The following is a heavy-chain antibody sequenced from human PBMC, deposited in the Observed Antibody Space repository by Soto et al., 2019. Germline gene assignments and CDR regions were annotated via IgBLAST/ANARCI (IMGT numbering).Heavy chain of an antibody. CDR1: GYRFSSYW. V-gene: IGHV5-51*01. J-gene: IGHJ3*01. D-gene: IGHD6-6*01. CDR2: IYAGDSDT. CDR3: ARQEYSSWSPAFDF. Sequence: GESLKISCKGSGYRFSSYWIGWVRQMPGKGLEWMGIIYAGDSDTRYSPSIQGQVTISADKSFSTAYLQWSSLKASDTAMYYCARQEYSSWSPAFDFWGQGTMVTVSS.